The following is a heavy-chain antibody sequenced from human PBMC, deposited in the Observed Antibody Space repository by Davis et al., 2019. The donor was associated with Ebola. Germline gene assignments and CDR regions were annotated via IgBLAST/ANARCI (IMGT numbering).Heavy chain of an antibody. CDR2: IYYSGST. D-gene: IGHD7-27*01. CDR1: GGSISSGGYY. J-gene: IGHJ4*02. CDR3: ARGPFPGLGY. Sequence: LRLSCTVSGGSISSGGYYWSWIRQHPGKGLEWIGYIYYSGSTYYNPSLKSRVTISVDTSKNQFSLKLSSVTAADTAVYYCARGPFPGLGYWGQGTLVTVSS. V-gene: IGHV4-31*03.